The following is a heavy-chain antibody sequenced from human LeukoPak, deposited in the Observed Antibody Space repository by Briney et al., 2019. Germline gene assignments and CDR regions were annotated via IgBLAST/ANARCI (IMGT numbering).Heavy chain of an antibody. Sequence: GRSLRLSYAASGFTFSSYGMHWVRQAPGKGLEWVAVISYDGSNKYCADSVKGRFTISRDNSKNTLYLQMNSLRAEDTAVYYCARDPSIGGVIPMYYFDYWGQGTLVTVSS. CDR3: ARDPSIGGVIPMYYFDY. J-gene: IGHJ4*02. CDR2: ISYDGSNK. V-gene: IGHV3-30*03. CDR1: GFTFSSYG. D-gene: IGHD3-16*02.